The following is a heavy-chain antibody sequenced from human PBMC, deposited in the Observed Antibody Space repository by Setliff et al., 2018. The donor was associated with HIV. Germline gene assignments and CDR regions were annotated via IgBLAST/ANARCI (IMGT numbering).Heavy chain of an antibody. D-gene: IGHD6-19*01. CDR3: ARGHSSGWYDYYFDY. Sequence: SETLSLTCTVSGDSISSGDYYWSWIRQPPGKGLEWIGEIQHSGRTNYNPSLKSRVTTSVDTSKNQFSLRLSSVTAADTAVYYCARGHSSGWYDYYFDYWGQGTLVTVSS. V-gene: IGHV4-39*07. CDR1: GDSISSGDYY. J-gene: IGHJ4*02. CDR2: IQHSGRT.